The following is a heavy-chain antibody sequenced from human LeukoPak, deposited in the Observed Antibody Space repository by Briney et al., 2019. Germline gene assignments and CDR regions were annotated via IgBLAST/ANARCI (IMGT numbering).Heavy chain of an antibody. D-gene: IGHD2-15*01. CDR3: ARLEGKVAASNCFDP. Sequence: SETLSLTCTVSGGSISRYYWSWIRQPPGKGLEWIGYIYYSGSTNYNASLKSRVTISVDTSKNQFSLKLSSVTAADTAVYYCARLEGKVAASNCFDPWGQGTLVTVSS. J-gene: IGHJ5*02. V-gene: IGHV4-59*08. CDR1: GGSISRYY. CDR2: IYYSGST.